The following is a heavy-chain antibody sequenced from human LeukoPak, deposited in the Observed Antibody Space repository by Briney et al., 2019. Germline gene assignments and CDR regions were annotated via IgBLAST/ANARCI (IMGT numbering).Heavy chain of an antibody. CDR2: ISSSGRYI. V-gene: IGHV3-21*01. CDR3: AKDLLYSDVWGSYRPNPLDY. CDR1: GFTFSSYS. J-gene: IGHJ4*02. D-gene: IGHD3-16*02. Sequence: PGGSLRLSCAASGFTFSSYSMNWVRQAPGKGLEWVSSISSSGRYIYYADSVKGRFTISRDNAKNSLYLQMNSLRAEDTAVYYCAKDLLYSDVWGSYRPNPLDYWGQGTLVTVSS.